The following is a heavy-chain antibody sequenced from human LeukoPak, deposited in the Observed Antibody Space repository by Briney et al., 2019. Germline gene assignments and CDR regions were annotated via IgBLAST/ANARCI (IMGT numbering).Heavy chain of an antibody. CDR1: GGSFSGYY. CDR2: INHSGST. Sequence: IPSETLSLTCAVYGGSFSGYYWSWIRQPPGKGLEWIGEINHSGSTNYNPSLKSRVTISVDTSKNQFSLKLSSVTAADTAVYYCARDFGVAGTGVDPWGQGTLVTVSS. CDR3: ARDFGVAGTGVDP. V-gene: IGHV4-34*01. J-gene: IGHJ5*02. D-gene: IGHD6-19*01.